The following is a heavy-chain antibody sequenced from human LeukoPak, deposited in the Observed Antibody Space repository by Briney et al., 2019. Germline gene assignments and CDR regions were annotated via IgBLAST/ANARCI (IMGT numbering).Heavy chain of an antibody. CDR3: ARVLHGGYFDY. D-gene: IGHD1-26*01. V-gene: IGHV1-46*04. CDR1: GYTFTNYY. J-gene: IGHJ4*02. Sequence: ASVKVSCKASGYTFTNYYIHWVRQAPGQGLEWMGIFNPSGYNPNYAQTTYSQKLQGRVTMTGDTSTSTAYVELSSLSSEDTAIYYCARVLHGGYFDYWGQGTLVAVSS. CDR2: FNPSGYNP.